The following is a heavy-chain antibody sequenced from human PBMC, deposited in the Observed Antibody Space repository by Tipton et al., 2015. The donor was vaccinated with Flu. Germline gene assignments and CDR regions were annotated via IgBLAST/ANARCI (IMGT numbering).Heavy chain of an antibody. D-gene: IGHD1-26*01. V-gene: IGHV4-39*01. CDR2: IFHSGNT. J-gene: IGHJ2*01. Sequence: TLSLTCAVSGYSIRSSNYYWGWIRQPPGKGLEWIGNIFHSGNTYYNPSLKSRVTISVDTSKNQFSLKLSSVTAADTAVYYCARRWGATIYWYFDLWGRGTLVTVSS. CDR1: GYSIRSSNYY. CDR3: ARRWGATIYWYFDL.